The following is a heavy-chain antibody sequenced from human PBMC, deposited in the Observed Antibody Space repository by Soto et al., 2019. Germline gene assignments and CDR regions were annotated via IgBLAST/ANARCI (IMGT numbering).Heavy chain of an antibody. CDR1: GFSFSNAW. D-gene: IGHD2-21*02. V-gene: IGHV3-15*01. J-gene: IGHJ4*02. CDR2: IKSKSDGGTT. CDR3: ATGNFYCGGDCYSY. Sequence: GGCLRLSCVACGFSFSNAWMNWVRLAPGKGLEWVGRIKSKSDGGTTDYAAPVKGRFTISRDDSKNTLYLQMNSLKTEDAAVYYCATGNFYCGGDCYSYWGQGTLVTVSS.